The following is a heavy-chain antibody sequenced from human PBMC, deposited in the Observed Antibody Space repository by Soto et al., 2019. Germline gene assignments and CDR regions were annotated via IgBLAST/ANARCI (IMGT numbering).Heavy chain of an antibody. V-gene: IGHV4-31*03. CDR2: IYYSGST. D-gene: IGHD2-2*02. Sequence: TLSLTCTVSGGSISSGGYYWSWIRQHPGKGLEWIGYIYYSGSTYYNPSLKSRVTISVDTSKNQFSLKLSSVTAADTAVYYCARGPFVVVPAAIPRFFYYYGMDVWGQGTTVTVSS. J-gene: IGHJ6*02. CDR1: GGSISSGGYY. CDR3: ARGPFVVVPAAIPRFFYYYGMDV.